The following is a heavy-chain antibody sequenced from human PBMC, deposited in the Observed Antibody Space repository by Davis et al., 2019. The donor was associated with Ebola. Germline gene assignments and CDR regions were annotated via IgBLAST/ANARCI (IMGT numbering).Heavy chain of an antibody. J-gene: IGHJ4*02. D-gene: IGHD3-22*01. CDR2: ISSSGSTI. V-gene: IGHV3-11*01. Sequence: GESLKISCAASGFTFSDYYMSWIRQAPGKGLEWVSYISSSGSTIYYADSVKGRFTISRDNAKNSLYLQMNSLRAEDTAVYYCARDLKFHYYDSSGLFDYWGQGTLVTVSS. CDR1: GFTFSDYY. CDR3: ARDLKFHYYDSSGLFDY.